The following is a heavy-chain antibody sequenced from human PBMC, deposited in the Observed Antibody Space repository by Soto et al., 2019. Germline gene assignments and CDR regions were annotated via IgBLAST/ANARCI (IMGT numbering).Heavy chain of an antibody. CDR1: GDSLSSGGYY. CDR3: AKTKTPHVRNGMDV. Sequence: QVRLQESGPGLVRPSQTLSLTCTVSGDSLSSGGYYCSWIRQLPGKGLEWIGFIYYSGSTFYNPSLRSRVTMSADASKNQISLKLSSVTAADTAVYYCAKTKTPHVRNGMDVWGQGTTVTGSS. V-gene: IGHV4-31*04. CDR2: IYYSGST. D-gene: IGHD2-8*01. J-gene: IGHJ6*02.